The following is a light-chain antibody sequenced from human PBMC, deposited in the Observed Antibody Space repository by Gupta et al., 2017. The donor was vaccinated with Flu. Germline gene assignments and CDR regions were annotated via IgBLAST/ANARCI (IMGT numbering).Light chain of an antibody. CDR3: RQGKHWQT. CDR2: RVS. J-gene: IGKJ1*01. Sequence: DVVMTHSPLSVPVTLGQPASISCMASQRLVHRNGNTYLTWFQQRPGQSPRRVIYRVSNSDLGVTDRFSGSGSGNDFTLKSSRGEAEDVGVYYGRQGKHWQTCGQGTKVEIK. V-gene: IGKV2-30*02. CDR1: QRLVHRNGNTY.